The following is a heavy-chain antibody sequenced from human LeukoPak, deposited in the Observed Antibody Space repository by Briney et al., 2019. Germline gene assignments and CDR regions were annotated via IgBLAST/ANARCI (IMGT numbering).Heavy chain of an antibody. CDR2: ISYDGSNK. J-gene: IGHJ4*02. V-gene: IGHV3-30-3*01. CDR1: GFTFNSYA. Sequence: GRSLRLSCAATGFTFNSYAMHWVRQAPGKGLEWVAVISYDGSNKYYADSVKGRFTISRDNSKNTLYLQMNSLRAEDTAVYYCATTPRDGYNYAFDYWGQATLVTVSS. CDR3: ATTPRDGYNYAFDY. D-gene: IGHD5-24*01.